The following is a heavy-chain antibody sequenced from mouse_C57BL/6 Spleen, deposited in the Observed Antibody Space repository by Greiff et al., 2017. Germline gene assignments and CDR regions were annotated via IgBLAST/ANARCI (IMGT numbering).Heavy chain of an antibody. CDR1: GYTFTSYW. V-gene: IGHV1-69*01. CDR3: AITTVVAYFDY. CDR2: IDPSDSYT. D-gene: IGHD1-1*01. Sequence: QVQLQQPGAELVMPGASVKLSCKASGYTFTSYWMHWVKQRPGQGLEWIGEIDPSDSYTNYNQKFKGKSTLTVDKSASTAYMQLSSLTSEDSAVYYCAITTVVAYFDYWGQGTTLTVSS. J-gene: IGHJ2*01.